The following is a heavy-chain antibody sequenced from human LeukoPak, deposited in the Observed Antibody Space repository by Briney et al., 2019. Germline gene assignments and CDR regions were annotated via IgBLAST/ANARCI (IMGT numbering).Heavy chain of an antibody. CDR3: PRDYYGSGSSYLSYYFDY. D-gene: IGHD3-10*01. V-gene: IGHV1-3*01. J-gene: IGHJ4*02. CDR2: INAGNGNT. CDR1: GYTFTSYA. Sequence: ASVKVSCKASGYTFTSYAMHWVRQAPGQRLEFIGCINAGNGNTKYSQKFQGRVTITRDTSASTAYMELSSLRPEDTPVSYCPRDYYGSGSSYLSYYFDYWGQGTLVTVSS.